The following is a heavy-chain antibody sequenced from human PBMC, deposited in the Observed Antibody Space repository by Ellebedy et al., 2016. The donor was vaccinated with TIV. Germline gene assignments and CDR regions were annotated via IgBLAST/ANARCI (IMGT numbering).Heavy chain of an antibody. V-gene: IGHV3-23*01. CDR1: GFTFSSYA. D-gene: IGHD5-18*01. CDR2: ISGSGGST. CDR3: AKGKRIQLWSPYYYYYMDV. J-gene: IGHJ6*03. Sequence: GGSLRLXXAASGFTFSSYAMSWVRQAPGKGLEWVSAISGSGGSTYYADSVKGRFTISRDNSKNTLYLQMNSLRAEDTAVYYCAKGKRIQLWSPYYYYYMDVWGKGTTVTVSS.